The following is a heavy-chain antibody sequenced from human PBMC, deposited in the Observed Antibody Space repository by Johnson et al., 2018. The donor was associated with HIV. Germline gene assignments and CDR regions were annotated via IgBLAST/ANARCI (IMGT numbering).Heavy chain of an antibody. CDR3: ARLEDRGRGAFDI. Sequence: VQLVESGGVVVQSGGSLRLSCAASGFTFDDYAMHWVRQAPGKGLEWVSLISWDGGSTYYADSVKGRFTMSRDNSKNSLYLQMNSLRAEDTAVYYCARLEDRGRGAFDIWGQGTMVTVSS. V-gene: IGHV3-43D*03. D-gene: IGHD3-10*01. CDR2: ISWDGGST. J-gene: IGHJ3*02. CDR1: GFTFDDYA.